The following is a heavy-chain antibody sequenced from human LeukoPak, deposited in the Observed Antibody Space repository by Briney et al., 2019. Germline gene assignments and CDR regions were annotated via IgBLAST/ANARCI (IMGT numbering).Heavy chain of an antibody. V-gene: IGHV3-30*01. Sequence: GGSLRLSCAASGFTFSTYAMHWVRQAPGKGLEWVADISYDGSNQFYGAPVKGRFTISRDNSKNTLYLQMNSLRAEDTAVYYCARDVVTGVEPGATIIPNDYYYYYMDFWGKGTTVTVSS. CDR3: ARDVVTGVEPGATIIPNDYYYYYMDF. J-gene: IGHJ6*03. D-gene: IGHD2-2*01. CDR1: GFTFSTYA. CDR2: ISYDGSNQ.